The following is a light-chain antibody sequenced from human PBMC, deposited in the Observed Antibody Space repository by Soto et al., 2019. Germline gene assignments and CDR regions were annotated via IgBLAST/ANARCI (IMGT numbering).Light chain of an antibody. CDR1: QSINKW. CDR3: QQANTFPYP. V-gene: IGKV1-12*01. Sequence: GGRVTITCRASQSINKWLAWYQQKPGEAPKLLIYSASNLQSGVPSRFSGSGSGTDFSPTISSLQPEDSATYYCQQANTFPYPFGPGTKVDIK. J-gene: IGKJ3*01. CDR2: SAS.